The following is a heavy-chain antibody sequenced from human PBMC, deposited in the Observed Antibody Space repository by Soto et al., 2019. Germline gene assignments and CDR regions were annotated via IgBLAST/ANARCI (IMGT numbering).Heavy chain of an antibody. D-gene: IGHD3-3*01. J-gene: IGHJ5*02. Sequence: QVQLVQSGAEVRKPGSSVKVSCKASGGTFSNSAITWVRQAPGQGLEWVGGIIPIFGSTNYAQKFQGRVTITAEESPGTAYMELSSLTSEDTAVYYCARDGDLRSDFWSGPLGGGWFDPWGQGTLVTVSS. CDR2: IIPIFGST. CDR3: ARDGDLRSDFWSGPLGGGWFDP. CDR1: GGTFSNSA. V-gene: IGHV1-69*12.